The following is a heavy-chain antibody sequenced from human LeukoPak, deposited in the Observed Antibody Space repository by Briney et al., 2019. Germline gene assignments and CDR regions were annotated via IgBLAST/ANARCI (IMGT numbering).Heavy chain of an antibody. Sequence: SETLSLTCGVHGGSFRVYYSTWIRQSPGKGLEWSGEINHRGSTNYNPSLKSRVTISVATSKNQFSLKLNSVTAADTAVYYCARGAWLVATITGHYYQYTDVWGKGTTVTVSS. CDR2: INHRGST. J-gene: IGHJ6*03. CDR3: ARGAWLVATITGHYYQYTDV. CDR1: GGSFRVYY. V-gene: IGHV4-34*01. D-gene: IGHD5-12*01.